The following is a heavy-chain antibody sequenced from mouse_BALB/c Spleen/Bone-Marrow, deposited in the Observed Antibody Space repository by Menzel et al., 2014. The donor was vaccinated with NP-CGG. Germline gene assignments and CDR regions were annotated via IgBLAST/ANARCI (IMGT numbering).Heavy chain of an antibody. CDR2: INPSNGRT. J-gene: IGHJ1*01. D-gene: IGHD2-14*01. CDR1: GYTFTSYW. Sequence: QVQLQQPGAELVKPGASVKLPCKASGYTFTSYWMHWVKQRPGQGLEWIGEINPSNGRTNYNEKFKSKATLTVDKSSGTAYMQLSSLTSEDSAVYYCARWAVRRPGYFDVWGAGTTVTVSS. CDR3: ARWAVRRPGYFDV. V-gene: IGHV1S81*02.